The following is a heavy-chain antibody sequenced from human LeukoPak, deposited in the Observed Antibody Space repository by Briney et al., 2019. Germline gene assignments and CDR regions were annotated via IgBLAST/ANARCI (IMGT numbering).Heavy chain of an antibody. Sequence: PGGSLRLSCAASGFTFSNYDMHWVRQAPGKGLEWVALISYDGRNKYYADSVKGRFTVSRDNSKNTLYLQMNSLRAEDAAVYYCAKYDSSGYAFDSWGQGTLVTVSS. CDR1: GFTFSNYD. V-gene: IGHV3-30*18. CDR2: ISYDGRNK. CDR3: AKYDSSGYAFDS. J-gene: IGHJ4*02. D-gene: IGHD3-22*01.